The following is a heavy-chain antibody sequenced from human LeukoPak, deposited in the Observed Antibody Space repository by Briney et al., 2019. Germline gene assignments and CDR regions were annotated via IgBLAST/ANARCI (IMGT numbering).Heavy chain of an antibody. CDR3: ARDHLRGESTGGYHFDY. CDR2: INPNAGGT. D-gene: IGHD3-16*02. J-gene: IGHJ4*02. Sequence: GASVKVSCKAAGYTFTGNYMHWGRQAPGQGLEWMGGINPNAGGTNYAQKFQGKVTMTRDTSISTAYVELSRLRSDDTAVFYCARDHLRGESTGGYHFDYWGQGTLVTVSS. CDR1: GYTFTGNY. V-gene: IGHV1-2*02.